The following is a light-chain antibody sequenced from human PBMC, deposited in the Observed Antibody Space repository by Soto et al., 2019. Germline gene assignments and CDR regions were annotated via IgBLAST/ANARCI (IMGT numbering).Light chain of an antibody. J-gene: IGLJ1*01. V-gene: IGLV2-14*01. CDR3: SSYTNINTRACV. Sequence: SVLTEPASVSGSAGQSITISCTGTSVDIGGYNRVSWYQQHPGKAPKLIIYEVTDRPSGVSNRFSGSKSGNTASPTISGLQAEDEAEYYCSSYTNINTRACVFGTGTKV. CDR2: EVT. CDR1: SVDIGGYNR.